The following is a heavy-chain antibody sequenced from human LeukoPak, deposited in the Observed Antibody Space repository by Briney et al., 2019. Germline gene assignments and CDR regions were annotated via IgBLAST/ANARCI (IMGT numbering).Heavy chain of an antibody. CDR1: GFTFSSYW. CDR2: IKQDGSEK. Sequence: GGSLRLSCAASGFTFSSYWMSWVRQAPGKGLEWVANIKQDGSEKYYVDSVKGRFTISRDNAKNSLYLQMNSLRDEDTAVYYCASRVGNYGGNSVDYWGQGTLVTVSS. V-gene: IGHV3-7*03. CDR3: ASRVGNYGGNSVDY. D-gene: IGHD4-23*01. J-gene: IGHJ4*02.